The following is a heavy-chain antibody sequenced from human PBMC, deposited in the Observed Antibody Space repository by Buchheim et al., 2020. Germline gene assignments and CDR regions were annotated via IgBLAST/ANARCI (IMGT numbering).Heavy chain of an antibody. CDR3: ARDGVYYDFWSGYYAFDI. D-gene: IGHD3-3*01. V-gene: IGHV1-46*01. Sequence: QVQLVQSGAEVKKPGASVKVSCKASGYTFTSYYMHWVRQAPGQGLEWMGIINPSGGSTSYAQKFQGRVTMTRDTSQSTSYMELSSLRSEDTAVYYCARDGVYYDFWSGYYAFDIWGQGT. CDR2: INPSGGST. CDR1: GYTFTSYY. J-gene: IGHJ3*02.